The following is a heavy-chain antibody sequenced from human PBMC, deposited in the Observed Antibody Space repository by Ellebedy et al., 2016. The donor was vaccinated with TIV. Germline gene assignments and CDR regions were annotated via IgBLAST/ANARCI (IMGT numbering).Heavy chain of an antibody. CDR2: ITPFNGNT. V-gene: IGHV1-45*02. CDR1: GYTFTYRY. CDR3: ASPMVRGSDAFDI. Sequence: SVKVSXXASGYTFTYRYLHWVRQAPGQALEWMGWITPFNGNTNYAQKFQDRVTITRDRSMSTAYMELSSLRSEDTAMYYCASPMVRGSDAFDIWGQGTMVTVSS. D-gene: IGHD3-10*01. J-gene: IGHJ3*02.